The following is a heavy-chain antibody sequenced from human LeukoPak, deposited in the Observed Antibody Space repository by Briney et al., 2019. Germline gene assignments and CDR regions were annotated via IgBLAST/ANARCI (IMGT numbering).Heavy chain of an antibody. D-gene: IGHD7-27*01. V-gene: IGHV3-30*11. CDR1: GFTFRSYD. J-gene: IGHJ4*02. CDR3: ARFGAATGDYLIDY. CDR2: KSSDGINK. Sequence: AAGDVSLSGAASGFTFRSYDMHWLRPAPGHGLDWVAIKSSDGINKYYADSVKGRFTISRDNCNNTLYLQMNSLRAEDTAVYYCARFGAATGDYLIDYWGQGTLVTVSS.